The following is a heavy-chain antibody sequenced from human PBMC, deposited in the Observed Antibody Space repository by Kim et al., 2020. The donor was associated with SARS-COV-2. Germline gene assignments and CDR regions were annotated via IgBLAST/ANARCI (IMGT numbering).Heavy chain of an antibody. J-gene: IGHJ6*02. D-gene: IGHD2-2*01. V-gene: IGHV3-48*02. Sequence: GGSLRLSCAASGFTFSSYSMNWVRQAPGKGLEWVSYISSSSSTIYYADSVKGRFTISRDNAKNSLYLQMNSLRDEDTAVYYCAREPYCSSTSCYLLGYYYYGMDVWGQGTTVTVSS. CDR2: ISSSSSTI. CDR1: GFTFSSYS. CDR3: AREPYCSSTSCYLLGYYYYGMDV.